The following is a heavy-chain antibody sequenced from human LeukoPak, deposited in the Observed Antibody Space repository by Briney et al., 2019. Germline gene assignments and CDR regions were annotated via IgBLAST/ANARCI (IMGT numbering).Heavy chain of an antibody. CDR2: IYSGGST. D-gene: IGHD5-24*01. CDR1: GFTVSSNS. V-gene: IGHV3-53*01. J-gene: IGHJ3*02. Sequence: SGGSLRLSCTVSGFTVSSNSMSWVRQAPGKGLEWVSFIYSGGSTQYSDSVKGRFTISRDNSKNTLYLQMNSLRAEDTAVYYCARGRWLQSTDAFDIWGQGTMVTVSS. CDR3: ARGRWLQSTDAFDI.